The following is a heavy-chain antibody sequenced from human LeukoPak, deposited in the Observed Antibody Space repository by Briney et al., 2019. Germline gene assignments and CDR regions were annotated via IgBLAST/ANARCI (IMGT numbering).Heavy chain of an antibody. CDR3: ARAYDFWSGYYTEYYFDY. CDR1: GYTFTSYY. Sequence: ASVKVSCKASGYTFTSYYMHWVRQAPGQGLEWMGIINPSGGSTSYAQKFQGRVTMTRDMSTSTVYMELSSLRSEDTAVYYCARAYDFWSGYYTEYYFDYWGQGTLVTVSS. J-gene: IGHJ4*02. V-gene: IGHV1-46*01. CDR2: INPSGGST. D-gene: IGHD3-3*01.